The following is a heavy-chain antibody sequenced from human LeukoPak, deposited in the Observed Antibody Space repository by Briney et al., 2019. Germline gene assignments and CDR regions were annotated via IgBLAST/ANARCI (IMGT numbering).Heavy chain of an antibody. V-gene: IGHV3-74*01. Sequence: GGSLRLSCAASGFTFSSYWMHWVRQAPGKGLVWVSRINSDGSSTSYADSVKGRFTISRDNAKNTLYLQMNSLRAEDTAVYYCAKDSGGSYYGDFDYWGQGTLVTVSS. D-gene: IGHD1-26*01. CDR2: INSDGSST. J-gene: IGHJ4*02. CDR3: AKDSGGSYYGDFDY. CDR1: GFTFSSYW.